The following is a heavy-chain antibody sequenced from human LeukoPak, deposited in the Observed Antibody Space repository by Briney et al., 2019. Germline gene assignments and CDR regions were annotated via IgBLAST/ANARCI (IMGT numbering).Heavy chain of an antibody. CDR3: ARGGYSGYDYRLWWGPTAI. J-gene: IGHJ3*02. CDR1: GFTFSSYS. D-gene: IGHD5-12*01. Sequence: GGSLRLSCAASGFTFSSYSMNWVRQAPGRGLEWVSYTSSSSSTIYYADSVKGRFTISRDNAKNSLYLQMNSLRAEDTAVYYCARGGYSGYDYRLWWGPTAIWGQGTMVTVSS. V-gene: IGHV3-48*01. CDR2: TSSSSSTI.